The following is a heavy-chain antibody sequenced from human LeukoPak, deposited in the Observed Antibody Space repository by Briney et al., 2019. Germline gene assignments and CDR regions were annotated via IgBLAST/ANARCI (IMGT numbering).Heavy chain of an antibody. J-gene: IGHJ3*02. D-gene: IGHD3-10*01. Sequence: GRSLRLSCAASGFTFSSYAMHWVRQAPGKGLEWVAVISYDGSSKYYADSVKGRFTISRDNSKNTLYLQMNSLRAEDTAVYYCARGLLLWFADDAFDIWGQGTMVTVSS. CDR1: GFTFSSYA. CDR2: ISYDGSSK. V-gene: IGHV3-30*04. CDR3: ARGLLLWFADDAFDI.